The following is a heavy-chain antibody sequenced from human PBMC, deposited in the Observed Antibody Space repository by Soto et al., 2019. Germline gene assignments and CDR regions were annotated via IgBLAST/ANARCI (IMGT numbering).Heavy chain of an antibody. D-gene: IGHD3-3*01. CDR2: IIPIFGTA. V-gene: IGHV1-69*13. J-gene: IGHJ6*02. Sequence: ASVKVSCKASGYTFTSYEINWVRQATGQGLEWMGGIIPIFGTANYAQKFQGRVTITADESTSTAYMELSSLRSEDTAVYYCARDQGYDFWSGYFGPMDVWGQGTTVTVSS. CDR3: ARDQGYDFWSGYFGPMDV. CDR1: GYTFTSYE.